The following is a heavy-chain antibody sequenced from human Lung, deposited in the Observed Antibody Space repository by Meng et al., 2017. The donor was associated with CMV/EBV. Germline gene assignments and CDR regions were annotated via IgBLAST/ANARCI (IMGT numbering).Heavy chain of an antibody. CDR2: IPHRGSS. J-gene: IGHJ1*01. CDR3: LRRSGGSV. Sequence: QVQLRASGPALVKPSETLCLTCAVSGDSITNHNWWAWVRQPPGKGLEWIGEIPHRGSSAYNPSLKSRVSMSIDKSKNQFSLKLTSVTAADTAVYHCLRRSGGSVWGQGTLVTVSS. D-gene: IGHD3-10*01. CDR1: GDSITNHNW. V-gene: IGHV4-4*02.